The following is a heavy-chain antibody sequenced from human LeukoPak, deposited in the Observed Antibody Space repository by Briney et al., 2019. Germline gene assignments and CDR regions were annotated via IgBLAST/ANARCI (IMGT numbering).Heavy chain of an antibody. V-gene: IGHV3-23*01. CDR2: ISGSGGST. J-gene: IGHJ4*02. CDR1: GFTFNNYA. Sequence: GGSLRLSCAASGFTFNNYAMSWVRQAPGKGLEWVSAISGSGGSTYYADSVKGRFTISRDNSKNTLYLQMNSLRAEDTAVYYCAKVGSEGYYFDYWGQGTLVTVSS. CDR3: AKVGSEGYYFDY.